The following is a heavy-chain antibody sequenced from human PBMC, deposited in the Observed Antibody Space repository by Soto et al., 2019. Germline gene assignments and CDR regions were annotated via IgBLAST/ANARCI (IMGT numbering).Heavy chain of an antibody. D-gene: IGHD3-3*01. J-gene: IGHJ6*03. Sequence: GGSLRLSCAASGFTFSSYAMSWVRQAPGKGLEWVSAISGSGGSTYYADSVKGRFTISRDNSKNTLYRQMNSLRAEDTAVYYCAKDLAGDYDFWSGYYTVRYYYYYMDVWGKGTTVTVSS. CDR1: GFTFSSYA. V-gene: IGHV3-23*01. CDR3: AKDLAGDYDFWSGYYTVRYYYYYMDV. CDR2: ISGSGGST.